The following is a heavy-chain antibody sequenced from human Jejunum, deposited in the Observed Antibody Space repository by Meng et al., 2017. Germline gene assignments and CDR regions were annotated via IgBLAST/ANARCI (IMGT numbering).Heavy chain of an antibody. CDR3: AKRSWGGEYYFDY. V-gene: IGHV3-33*06. CDR1: GISFSTSG. Sequence: VELVDSGGGVVQPGRSLRFSCGASGISFSTSGMHWVRQAPGKGLEWVAMIWSDGGNEYYADSVKGRFTISRDNSKNTLYLQMNSLRDDDTAVYYCAKRSWGGEYYFDYWGLGTLVTVSS. CDR2: IWSDGGNE. D-gene: IGHD3-10*01. J-gene: IGHJ4*02.